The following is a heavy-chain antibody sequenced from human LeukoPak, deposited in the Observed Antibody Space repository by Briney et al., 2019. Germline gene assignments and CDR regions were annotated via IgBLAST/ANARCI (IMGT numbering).Heavy chain of an antibody. CDR2: ISYDGSNK. D-gene: IGHD1-20*01. CDR3: AKDDTDSITGTAYYYYYGMDV. CDR1: GFTFSSYG. J-gene: IGHJ6*02. Sequence: PGRSLRLSCAASGFTFSSYGMHWVRQAPGKGLERVAVISYDGSNKYYADSVKGRFTISRDNSKNTLYLQMNSLRAEDTAVYYCAKDDTDSITGTAYYYYYGMDVWGQGTTVTVSS. V-gene: IGHV3-30*18.